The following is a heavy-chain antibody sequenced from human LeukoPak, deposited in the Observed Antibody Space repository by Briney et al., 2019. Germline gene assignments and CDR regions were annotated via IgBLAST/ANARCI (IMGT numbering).Heavy chain of an antibody. D-gene: IGHD6-13*01. J-gene: IGHJ4*02. CDR2: LTWNSGSI. CDR1: GFTFDDYA. V-gene: IGHV3-9*01. Sequence: GGSLRLSCAASGFTFDDYAMHWVRQAPGKGLEWVSSLTWNSGSIGYADSVKGRFTISRDNAKNSLYLQMNSLRAEDTALYYCAKGLAAGHGALGYWGQRTLVTVSS. CDR3: AKGLAAGHGALGY.